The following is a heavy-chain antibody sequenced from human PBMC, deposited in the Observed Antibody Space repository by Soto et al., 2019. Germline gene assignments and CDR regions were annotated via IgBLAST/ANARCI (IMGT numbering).Heavy chain of an antibody. Sequence: SETLSLTCTVSGVSISSLYWSWIRQPPGKGLEWIGNIYYSGSTNYNPSLKSRVTISVDTSKNQFSLKLSSVTAADTAVYYCASQTANYYGSGSYYLPFDY. V-gene: IGHV4-59*01. CDR3: ASQTANYYGSGSYYLPFDY. J-gene: IGHJ4*01. CDR1: GVSISSLY. CDR2: IYYSGST. D-gene: IGHD3-10*01.